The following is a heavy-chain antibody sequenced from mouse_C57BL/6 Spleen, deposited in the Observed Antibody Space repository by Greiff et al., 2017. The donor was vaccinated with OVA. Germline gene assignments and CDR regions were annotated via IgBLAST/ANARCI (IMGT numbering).Heavy chain of an antibody. CDR3: ARHGGLREGFDY. D-gene: IGHD2-4*01. Sequence: DVMLVESGGGLVKPGGSLKLSCAASGFTFSSYTMSWVRQTPEKRLEWVATISGGGGNTYYPDSVKGRFTISRDNAKNTLYLQMSSLRSEDTALYYCARHGGLREGFDYWGQGTTLTVSS. J-gene: IGHJ2*01. V-gene: IGHV5-9*01. CDR1: GFTFSSYT. CDR2: ISGGGGNT.